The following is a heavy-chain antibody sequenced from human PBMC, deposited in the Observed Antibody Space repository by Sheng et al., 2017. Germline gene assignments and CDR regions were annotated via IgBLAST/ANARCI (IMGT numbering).Heavy chain of an antibody. J-gene: IGHJ3*02. CDR1: GGSFSGYY. CDR3: ARANYYDSSGYYPDAFDI. CDR2: INHSGST. Sequence: QVQLQQWGAGLLKPSETLSLTCAVYGGSFSGYYWSWIRQPPGKGLEWIGEINHSGSTNYNPSLKSRVTISVDTSKNQFSLKLSSVTAADTAVYYCARANYYDSSGYYPDAFDIWGQGTMVTVSS. D-gene: IGHD3-22*01. V-gene: IGHV4-34*01.